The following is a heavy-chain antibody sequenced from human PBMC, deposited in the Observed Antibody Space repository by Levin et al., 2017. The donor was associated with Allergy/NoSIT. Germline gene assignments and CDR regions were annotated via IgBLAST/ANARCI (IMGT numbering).Heavy chain of an antibody. CDR2: SRNKARGYTT. V-gene: IGHV3-72*01. D-gene: IGHD4-11*01. CDR3: TRAATGNYISDY. Sequence: LSLTCAASGFIFSDYYMDWVRQAPGKGLEWIARSRNKARGYTTEYAAYVKGRFTVSRDDSTSSLYLQVNSLKSEDTAVYYCTRAATGNYISDYWGQGTLVTVSS. CDR1: GFIFSDYY. J-gene: IGHJ4*02.